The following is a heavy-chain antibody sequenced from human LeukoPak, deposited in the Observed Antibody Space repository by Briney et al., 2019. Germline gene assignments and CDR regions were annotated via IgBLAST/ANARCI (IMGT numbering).Heavy chain of an antibody. CDR2: ISGSGGST. Sequence: PGRSLRLSCAASGFTFSSYGMHWVRQAPGKGLEWVSAISGSGGSTYYADSVKGRFTIPRDNSKNTLYLQMNSLRAEDTAVYYCATDTMIAYWGQGTLVTVSS. V-gene: IGHV3-23*01. J-gene: IGHJ4*02. CDR3: ATDTMIAY. CDR1: GFTFSSYG. D-gene: IGHD3-22*01.